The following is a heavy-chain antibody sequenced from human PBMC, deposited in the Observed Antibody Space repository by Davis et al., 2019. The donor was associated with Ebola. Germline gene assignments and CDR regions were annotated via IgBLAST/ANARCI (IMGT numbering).Heavy chain of an antibody. V-gene: IGHV3-30*02. CDR1: GFTFSSYG. J-gene: IGHJ2*01. CDR2: IWYDGSNK. Sequence: GESLKISCAASGFTFSSYGMHWVRQAPGKGLEWVAVIWYDGSNKYYADSVKGRFTISRDNSKNTLYLQMNSLRAEDTAVYYCAKAHYYDSSGYPGYFDLWGRGTLVTVSS. CDR3: AKAHYYDSSGYPGYFDL. D-gene: IGHD3-22*01.